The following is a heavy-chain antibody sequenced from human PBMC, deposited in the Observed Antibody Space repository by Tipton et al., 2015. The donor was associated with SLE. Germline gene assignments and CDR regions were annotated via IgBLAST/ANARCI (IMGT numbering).Heavy chain of an antibody. CDR3: ARDGIYPYYYHYMDV. Sequence: SLRLSCAASGFIFSSYAMHWVRQSPGKGLEWVAIISYDGSDTYYADSVKGRFIISRDNSKNTLYLQMNSLGPEDTAVYYCARDGIYPYYYHYMDVWGKGTTVTVSS. D-gene: IGHD1-26*01. V-gene: IGHV3-30*04. CDR1: GFIFSSYA. J-gene: IGHJ6*03. CDR2: ISYDGSDT.